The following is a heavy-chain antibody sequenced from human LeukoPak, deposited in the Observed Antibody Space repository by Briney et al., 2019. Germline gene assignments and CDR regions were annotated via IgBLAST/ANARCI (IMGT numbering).Heavy chain of an antibody. Sequence: SETLSLTCTVSGGSISSGGYYWSWIRQHPGKGLEWIGYIYYSGSTYYNPSLKSRVTISVDTSKNQFSLKLSSVTAADTAVYYCARDRIAAAGTEAFDIWGQGTMVTVSS. J-gene: IGHJ3*02. V-gene: IGHV4-31*03. CDR2: IYYSGST. CDR3: ARDRIAAAGTEAFDI. D-gene: IGHD6-13*01. CDR1: GGSISSGGYY.